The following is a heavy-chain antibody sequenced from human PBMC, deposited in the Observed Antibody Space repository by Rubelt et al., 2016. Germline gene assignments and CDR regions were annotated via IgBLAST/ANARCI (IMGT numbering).Heavy chain of an antibody. Sequence: QVQLQQWGAGLLKPSETLSLTCAVYGGSFSGHFWSWIRQPPGKGLEWIGEINHGGSTNYNPSLKSRVTMSVDKSKNKVCLKWSSVTAADTAADYCAGVGSYREDYWGQGTVVTVSS. CDR1: GGSFSGHF. CDR3: AGVGSYREDY. V-gene: IGHV4-34*01. CDR2: INHGGST. D-gene: IGHD1-26*01. J-gene: IGHJ4*02.